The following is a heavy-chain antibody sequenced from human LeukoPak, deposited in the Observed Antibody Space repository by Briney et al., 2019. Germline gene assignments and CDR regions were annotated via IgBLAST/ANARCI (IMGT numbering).Heavy chain of an antibody. Sequence: SETLSLTCTVSGGSISSTSYYWGWIRQPPGKGLEWIGSIFYSGTTYYNPSLKSRVTISVDTSKKQFSLKLSSVTAADTAVYYCARHSEDYYDSSGCLDYWGQGTLVTVSS. CDR3: ARHSEDYYDSSGCLDY. CDR1: GGSISSTSYY. V-gene: IGHV4-39*01. CDR2: IFYSGTT. D-gene: IGHD3-22*01. J-gene: IGHJ4*02.